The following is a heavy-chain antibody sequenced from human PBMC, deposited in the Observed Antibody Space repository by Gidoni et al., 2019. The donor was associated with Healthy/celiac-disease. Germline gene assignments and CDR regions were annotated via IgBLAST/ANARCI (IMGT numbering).Heavy chain of an antibody. J-gene: IGHJ4*02. CDR1: GFNFSSSA. CDR3: ARGDFDWCGPNFDY. CDR2: ISYDGSNK. D-gene: IGHD3-9*01. V-gene: IGHV3-30*04. Sequence: QVQLVESGGGVVQPGRSLRLSCAASGFNFSSSAMTWVRQAPGKGLEWVAVISYDGSNKYYADSVKGRFTISRDNSKNTLDLQMNSRRAEDTAVYYCARGDFDWCGPNFDYWGQGTLVTVSS.